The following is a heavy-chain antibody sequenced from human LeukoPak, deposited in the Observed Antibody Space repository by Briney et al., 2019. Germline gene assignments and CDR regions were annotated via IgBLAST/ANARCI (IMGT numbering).Heavy chain of an antibody. Sequence: GGSLRLSCTASGFTFDDYAMHWVRQAPGKGLEWVSLISGDGSSTYYADSVKGRFTISRDNSKNSLYQQMNSLRTEDSALYYCAKSGSSWLRYYFDYWGQGTLVTVSS. D-gene: IGHD6-13*01. V-gene: IGHV3-43*02. CDR1: GFTFDDYA. J-gene: IGHJ4*02. CDR3: AKSGSSWLRYYFDY. CDR2: ISGDGSST.